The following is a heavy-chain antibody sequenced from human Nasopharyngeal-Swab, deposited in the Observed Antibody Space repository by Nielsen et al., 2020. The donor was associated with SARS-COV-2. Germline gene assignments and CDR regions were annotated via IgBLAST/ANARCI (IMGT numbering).Heavy chain of an antibody. J-gene: IGHJ4*02. V-gene: IGHV3-48*02. CDR3: ARDPYFDY. CDR2: ISSSSSTI. Sequence: GESLKISCAASGFTFSSYSMNWVRQAPGKGLEWVSYISSSSSTIYYADSVEGRFTISRDNAKKSLYLQMNSLRDEDTAVYYCARDPYFDYWGQGALVTVSS. CDR1: GFTFSSYS.